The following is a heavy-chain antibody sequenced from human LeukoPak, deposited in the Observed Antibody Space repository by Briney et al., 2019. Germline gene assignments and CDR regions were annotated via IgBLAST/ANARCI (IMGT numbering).Heavy chain of an antibody. CDR3: ARGRLGTFDY. Sequence: SETLSLTCAVYGGSFSGYYWSWIRQPPGKGLEWIGEINHSGSTNYNPSLKSRVTISVDTSKNQFSLKLSSVTAADTAVYYCARGRLGTFDYWGQGTLVTVSS. CDR2: INHSGST. V-gene: IGHV4-34*01. J-gene: IGHJ4*02. CDR1: GGSFSGYY. D-gene: IGHD1-1*01.